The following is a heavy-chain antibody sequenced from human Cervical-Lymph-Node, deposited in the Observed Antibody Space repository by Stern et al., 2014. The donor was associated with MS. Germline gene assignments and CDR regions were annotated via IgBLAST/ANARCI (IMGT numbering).Heavy chain of an antibody. CDR3: ARGSDT. V-gene: IGHV3-7*01. Sequence: EMQLVESGGGLVQPGGSLRLSCAASGFTFSSYWMNWVRQAPGKGLEWVANIKEDGSATYHVDSVKGRLTISRDHAQNRLYTQMNSLRAEDTAVYYCARGSDTWGQGTLVTVSS. CDR1: GFTFSSYW. CDR2: IKEDGSAT. J-gene: IGHJ5*02. D-gene: IGHD2-15*01.